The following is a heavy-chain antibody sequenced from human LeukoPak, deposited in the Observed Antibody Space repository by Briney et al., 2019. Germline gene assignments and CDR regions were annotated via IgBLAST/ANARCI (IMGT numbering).Heavy chain of an antibody. V-gene: IGHV3-23*01. J-gene: IGHJ4*02. CDR1: GFTFSSYA. CDR3: AKGVDYCSGGSCPADY. CDR2: ISGGSGST. Sequence: GGSLRLSCAASGFTFSSYAMSWVRQAPGKGLAWVSTISGGSGSTYCADSVKGRFTISRDNSKNTLFLQMNSLRAEDTAVYYCAKGVDYCSGGSCPADYWGPGTLVTVSS. D-gene: IGHD2-15*01.